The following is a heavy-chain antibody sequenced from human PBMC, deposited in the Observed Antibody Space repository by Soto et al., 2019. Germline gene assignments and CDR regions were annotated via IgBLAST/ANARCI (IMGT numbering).Heavy chain of an antibody. CDR1: GYSFTSYW. D-gene: IGHD6-13*01. CDR2: IYPGDSDT. J-gene: IGHJ6*02. V-gene: IGHV5-51*01. CDR3: ARTSAAGKYYYGMDV. Sequence: PGESLNISCKGSGYSFTSYWIGWVRQMPGKGLEWMGIIYPGDSDTRYSPSFQGQVTISADKSISTAYLQWSSLKASDTAMYYCARTSAAGKYYYGMDVWGQGTTVTGSS.